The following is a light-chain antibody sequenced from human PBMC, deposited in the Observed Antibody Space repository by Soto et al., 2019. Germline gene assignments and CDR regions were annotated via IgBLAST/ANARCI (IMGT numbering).Light chain of an antibody. CDR3: QQYSGSPST. CDR1: QSVSSNY. J-gene: IGKJ2*01. V-gene: IGKV3-20*01. CDR2: GAS. Sequence: EIVLTQSPGTLSLSPGERATLSCRASQSVSSNYLVWYQQKPGQPLRLLIYGASSRATGIPDRFSGGGSGTDFALTISRLEPEDFAVYYCQQYSGSPSTFGQGTKLEIK.